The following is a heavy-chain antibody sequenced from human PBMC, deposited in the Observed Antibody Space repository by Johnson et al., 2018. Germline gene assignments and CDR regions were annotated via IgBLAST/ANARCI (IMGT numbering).Heavy chain of an antibody. CDR2: ISYDGSNK. CDR1: GFTFSSYA. V-gene: IGHV3-30-3*01. D-gene: IGHD3-3*01. J-gene: IGHJ6*03. Sequence: QVQLVQSGGGVVQPGRSLRLSCAASGFTFSSYAMHWVRQAPGKGLEWVAVISYDGSNKYYADSVKGRFTISRDNSKNTLCLQMNSLRAEDTAVYYCARDFAAALRYYYYMDVWGKGTPVTVSS. CDR3: ARDFAAALRYYYYMDV.